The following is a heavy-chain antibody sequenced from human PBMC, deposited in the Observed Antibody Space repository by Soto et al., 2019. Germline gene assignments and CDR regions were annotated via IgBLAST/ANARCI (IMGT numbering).Heavy chain of an antibody. CDR1: GFTFSNYA. D-gene: IGHD6-19*01. V-gene: IGHV3-23*01. CDR3: AKTPRQWLVYFDY. J-gene: IGHJ4*02. CDR2: ISGSGGTT. Sequence: PGGSMRLSCAASGFTFSNYAVAWVSKAPGKGLEWVSGISGSGGTTYYADSVKGRFTISRDNSKDTLHLQMNSLRAEDTAVYYCAKTPRQWLVYFDYWGQGALVTVSS.